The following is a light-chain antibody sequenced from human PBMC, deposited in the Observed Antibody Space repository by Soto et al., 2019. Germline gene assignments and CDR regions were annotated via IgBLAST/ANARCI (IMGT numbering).Light chain of an antibody. Sequence: DIQITQSPSTLAASVGDRVTITCRASHTVSRWLAWYQQKPWKTPKLLIYDASSLESGVTSRFSGSGSETEFTLTISSLFPDDFATYYCQQYLTWTFGQGTKVDIK. CDR2: DAS. CDR1: HTVSRW. CDR3: QQYLTWT. J-gene: IGKJ1*01. V-gene: IGKV1-5*01.